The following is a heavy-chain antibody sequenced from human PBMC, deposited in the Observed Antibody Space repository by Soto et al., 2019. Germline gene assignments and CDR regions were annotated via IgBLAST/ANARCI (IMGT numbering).Heavy chain of an antibody. CDR3: ARRPISHYQFDY. D-gene: IGHD1-26*01. J-gene: IGHJ4*02. CDR2: ISYSGST. V-gene: IGHV4-59*08. CDR1: GGSISNYY. Sequence: QLQLQESGPGLVKPSETLSLTCTVSGGSISNYYWSWIRRPPGKGLEWIGYISYSGSTNYSPSLQGRVTMTIDTSKNHFSLELSSLTAADTAVYYCARRPISHYQFDYWGQGTLVTVSS.